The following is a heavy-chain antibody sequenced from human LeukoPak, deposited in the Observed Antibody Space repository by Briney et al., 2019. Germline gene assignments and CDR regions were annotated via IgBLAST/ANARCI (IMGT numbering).Heavy chain of an antibody. V-gene: IGHV3-30*18. CDR1: GFTFSNFA. CDR3: AKNSKLWSNPGHFDP. Sequence: GGSRRLSCAASGFTFSNFAMDGGGQAPGKGREGGGGISYDGNTNYYEDSVEGRFTISRDNSKNTMYLQINSLSAEDTAVYYCAKNSKLWSNPGHFDPWGQGTLVTVSA. D-gene: IGHD1-1*01. J-gene: IGHJ5*02. CDR2: ISYDGNTN.